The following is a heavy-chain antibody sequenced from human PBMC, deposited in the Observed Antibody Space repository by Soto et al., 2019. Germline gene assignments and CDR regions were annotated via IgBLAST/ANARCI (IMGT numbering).Heavy chain of an antibody. Sequence: QVQLQESGPGLVKTSQSLYLTCTAAAGSVSSGCYYWSWIRQYPGKGLEWIVYLSHSGSTYNNPSLGSRVTMSGETAKNQFSLELSAVTAAEKAVYYCAGVCVGAERGYWFDPWGRGTWVTVSS. CDR2: LSHSGST. CDR3: AGVCVGAERGYWFDP. D-gene: IGHD1-1*01. CDR1: AGSVSSGCYY. V-gene: IGHV4-31*03. J-gene: IGHJ5*02.